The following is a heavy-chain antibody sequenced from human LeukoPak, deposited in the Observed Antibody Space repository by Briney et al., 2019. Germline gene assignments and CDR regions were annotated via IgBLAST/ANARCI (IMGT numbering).Heavy chain of an antibody. CDR1: GGSISSSSYF. CDR2: IYNSGST. Sequence: PSETLSLTCTVSGGSISSSSYFWAWIRPPPGKGLEWIGSIYNSGSTYYNPSLKSRVTVSVDTSKNQLSLKVNSVTAADTAVYYCAIQDYYKTSSYYYFDHWGQGTLVTVSS. D-gene: IGHD3-22*01. CDR3: AIQDYYKTSSYYYFDH. J-gene: IGHJ4*02. V-gene: IGHV4-39*01.